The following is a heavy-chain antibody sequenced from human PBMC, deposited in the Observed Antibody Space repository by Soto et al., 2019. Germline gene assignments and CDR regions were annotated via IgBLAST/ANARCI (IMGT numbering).Heavy chain of an antibody. CDR3: ARVSSWLNYYYYGMDV. D-gene: IGHD6-13*01. J-gene: IGHJ6*02. V-gene: IGHV3-30-3*01. Sequence: GGSLRLSCAASGFTFSSYAMHWVRQAPGKGLEWVAVISYDGSNKYYADSVKGRFTISRDNSKNTLYLQMNSLRAEDTAVYYCARVSSWLNYYYYGMDVWGQGTKVTVSS. CDR1: GFTFSSYA. CDR2: ISYDGSNK.